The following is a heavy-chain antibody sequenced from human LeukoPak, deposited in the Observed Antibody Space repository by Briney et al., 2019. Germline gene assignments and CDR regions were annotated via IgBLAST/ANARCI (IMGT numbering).Heavy chain of an antibody. J-gene: IGHJ4*02. CDR1: GGSFSGYY. CDR2: INHSGST. V-gene: IGHV4-34*01. CDR3: ARFGLYGILTGYYMGPDY. Sequence: PSETLSLTCAVYGGSFSGYYWSWIRQPPGKGLEWIGEINHSGSTNYNPSLKSRVTISVDTSKNQFSLKLSSVTAADTAVYYCARFGLYGILTGYYMGPDYWGQGTLVTVSS. D-gene: IGHD3-9*01.